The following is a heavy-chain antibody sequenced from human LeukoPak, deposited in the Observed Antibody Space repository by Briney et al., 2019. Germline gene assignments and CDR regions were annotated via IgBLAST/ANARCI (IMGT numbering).Heavy chain of an antibody. Sequence: GGSLRLSCATSGFTFSSYVMHWVRQAPGKGLEWVAAIWSDGSEKYYGGSLKGRFTVSRDNSRNTLYLQMNTLRVDDTAVYYCVRSADSSGLYSWFDPWGQGTLVTVSS. J-gene: IGHJ5*02. V-gene: IGHV3-33*01. CDR1: GFTFSSYV. D-gene: IGHD6-19*01. CDR2: IWSDGSEK. CDR3: VRSADSSGLYSWFDP.